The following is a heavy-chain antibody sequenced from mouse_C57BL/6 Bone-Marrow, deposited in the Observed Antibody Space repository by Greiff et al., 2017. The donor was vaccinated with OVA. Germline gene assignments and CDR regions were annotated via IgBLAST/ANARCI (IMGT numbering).Heavy chain of an antibody. CDR1: GFNIKDDY. V-gene: IGHV14-4*01. CDR2: IDPENGDT. CDR3: TTARLRKVAD. Sequence: VQLQQSGAELVRPGASVKLSCTASGFNIKDDYMHWVKQRPEQGLEWIGWIDPENGDTEYASKFQGKATITADTSSNTAYLQLSSLTSEDTAVYYCTTARLRKVADWGQGTLVTVSA. J-gene: IGHJ3*01. D-gene: IGHD1-1*01.